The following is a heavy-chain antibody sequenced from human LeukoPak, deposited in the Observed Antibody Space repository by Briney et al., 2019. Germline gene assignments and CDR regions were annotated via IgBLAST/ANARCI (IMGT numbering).Heavy chain of an antibody. Sequence: SQTLSLTCAISGDSVSSNSAAWNWIRQFPSRGLEWLGRTYYRSTWYNDYAVSVRGRITVNPDTSKNQFSLHLNSVTPEDTAVYYCARRLTQYDCFDPWGQGILVTVSS. CDR1: GDSVSSNSAA. V-gene: IGHV6-1*01. CDR3: ARRLTQYDCFDP. J-gene: IGHJ5*02. D-gene: IGHD2-2*01. CDR2: TYYRSTWYN.